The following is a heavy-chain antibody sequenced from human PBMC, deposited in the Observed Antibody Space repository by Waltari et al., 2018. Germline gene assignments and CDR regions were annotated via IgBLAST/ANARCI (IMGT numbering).Heavy chain of an antibody. J-gene: IGHJ4*02. CDR1: GLSLRGYT. Sequence: QVQLAQSGAEVKSPGSSVTISCKASGLSLRGYTSSGVRQAPGQGLEWMGGFIPLSGSQIYTQKFQGRLTITADGSTRTTVMELTNLRYEDTAVYFCARGYRYDSSKRFYLDYWGQGTPVIVSS. CDR3: ARGYRYDSSKRFYLDY. CDR2: FIPLSGSQ. D-gene: IGHD3-16*02. V-gene: IGHV1-69*12.